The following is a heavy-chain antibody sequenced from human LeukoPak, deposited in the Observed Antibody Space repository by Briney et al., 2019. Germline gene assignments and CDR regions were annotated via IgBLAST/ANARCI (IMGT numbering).Heavy chain of an antibody. CDR2: VSGSGSTV. V-gene: IGHV3-48*01. Sequence: PGGSLRLSCAASGFTFSDHIMNWVRQLPGKRLEWVAYVSGSGSTVYYADSVKGRFTISRDNGRSSLYLQMNSLRVEDTALYYCVRQFAFWGQGTLVTVSS. CDR1: GFTFSDHI. J-gene: IGHJ4*02. CDR3: VRQFAF.